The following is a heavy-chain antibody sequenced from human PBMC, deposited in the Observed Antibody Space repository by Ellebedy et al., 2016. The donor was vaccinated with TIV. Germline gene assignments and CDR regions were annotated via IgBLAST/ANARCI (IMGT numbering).Heavy chain of an antibody. J-gene: IGHJ4*02. CDR1: GFTFSSYW. Sequence: GESLKISCAASGFTFSSYWMHWVRQAPGKGLVWVSRINSDGSSTSYADSVKGRFTISRDNAKNSLYLQMNSLRAEDTAVYYCARANGWVTDNWGQGTLVTVSS. CDR2: INSDGSST. D-gene: IGHD5-18*01. CDR3: ARANGWVTDN. V-gene: IGHV3-74*01.